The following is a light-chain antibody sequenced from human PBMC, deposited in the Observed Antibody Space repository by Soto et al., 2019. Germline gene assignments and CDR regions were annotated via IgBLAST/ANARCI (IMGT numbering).Light chain of an antibody. CDR3: SSYTSSSWV. V-gene: IGLV2-14*01. CDR2: EVS. Sequence: QSALTQPASVSGSPGQSITISCTGTSSDVGGYNYVSWYQQHPGKAPKLMIYEVSNRPSGVSNRFSGSKSGNTASLTISGLHAEDDADYYCSSYTSSSWVFGGGTKLTVL. CDR1: SSDVGGYNY. J-gene: IGLJ3*02.